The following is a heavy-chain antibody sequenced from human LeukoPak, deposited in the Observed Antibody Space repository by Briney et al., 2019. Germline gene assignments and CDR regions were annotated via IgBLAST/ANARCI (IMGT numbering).Heavy chain of an antibody. V-gene: IGHV3-7*01. CDR2: IKEDGSEK. CDR3: ARDHGDYHYYGMDV. J-gene: IGHJ6*02. D-gene: IGHD3-16*01. Sequence: PGGSLRLSCEASGFTFTIYWMSWVRQAPGKGLEWVANIKEDGSEKYYADSVKGRFTVSRDNAKNSLYLQMNSLRVEDTAVYYCARDHGDYHYYGMDVWGQGTPVTVSS. CDR1: GFTFTIYW.